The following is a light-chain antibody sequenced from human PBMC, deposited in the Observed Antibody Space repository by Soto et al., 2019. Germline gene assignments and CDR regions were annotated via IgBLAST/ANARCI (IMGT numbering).Light chain of an antibody. Sequence: EIVMTQSPASLSVSPGERATLSCRASQSVSSNLAWYQQKPGQAPRLLIYGASTRATGVPARFSGSGSGTEFSLTISSLQSEDFAVYHCQQYNDWPTWTFGQGTKVDNK. J-gene: IGKJ1*01. V-gene: IGKV3-15*01. CDR2: GAS. CDR3: QQYNDWPTWT. CDR1: QSVSSN.